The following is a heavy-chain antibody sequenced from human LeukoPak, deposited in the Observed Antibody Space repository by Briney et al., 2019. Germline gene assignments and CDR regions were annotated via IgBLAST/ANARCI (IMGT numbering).Heavy chain of an antibody. CDR2: IYYSGST. J-gene: IGHJ4*02. Sequence: SQTLSLTCTVSGGSISSGGYYWGWIRQPPGKGLEWIGSIYYSGSTYYNPSLKSRVTISVDTSKNQFSLKLSSVTAADTAVYYCARVYYYGSGTPLDYWGQGTLVTVSS. CDR3: ARVYYYGSGTPLDY. V-gene: IGHV4-39*07. CDR1: GGSISSGGYY. D-gene: IGHD3-10*01.